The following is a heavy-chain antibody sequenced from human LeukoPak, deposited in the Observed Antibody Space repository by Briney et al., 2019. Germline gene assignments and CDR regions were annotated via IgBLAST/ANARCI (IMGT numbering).Heavy chain of an antibody. V-gene: IGHV1-69*05. D-gene: IGHD5-18*01. J-gene: IGHJ4*02. CDR3: ARANGVYNYGFDY. CDR1: GGTFSSYA. Sequence: GASVKVSCKASGGTFSSYAISWVRQAPGQGLEWMGRIIPIFGTANYAQRFQGRVTITTDESTSTAYMELSSLRSEDTAVYYCARANGVYNYGFDYWGQGTLVTVSS. CDR2: IIPIFGTA.